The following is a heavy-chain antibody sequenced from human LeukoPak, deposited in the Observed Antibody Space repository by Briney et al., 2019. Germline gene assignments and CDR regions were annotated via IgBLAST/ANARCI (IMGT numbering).Heavy chain of an antibody. CDR3: AREPQQFLEWLFDASPDYYYYMDV. Sequence: GESLKLSCEGSGFSLSSYSMHWVRQAPGKGLEWVSSISGTSKYIHYSDSVKGRFTISRDNSKNSSYLQMNSLRVEDTAVYYCAREPQQFLEWLFDASPDYYYYMDVWGKGTTVTVSS. D-gene: IGHD3-3*01. CDR2: ISGTSKYI. CDR1: GFSLSSYS. J-gene: IGHJ6*03. V-gene: IGHV3-21*01.